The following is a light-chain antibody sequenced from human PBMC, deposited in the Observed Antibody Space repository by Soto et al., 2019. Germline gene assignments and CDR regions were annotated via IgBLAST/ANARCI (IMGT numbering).Light chain of an antibody. V-gene: IGKV1-5*01. CDR2: DAS. CDR1: QTINNW. J-gene: IGKJ2*01. Sequence: DIQMTQSPSTLSASVGDRVTITCRASQTINNWLAWYQQKPGQAPKLLIYDASSLESGVPSRFSGSGSGTEFTLAISGLQPDDFATYYCQQYNAYPHTFGQGTKLEIK. CDR3: QQYNAYPHT.